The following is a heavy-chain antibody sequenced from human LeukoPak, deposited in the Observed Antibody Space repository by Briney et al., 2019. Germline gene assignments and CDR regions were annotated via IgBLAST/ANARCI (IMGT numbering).Heavy chain of an antibody. V-gene: IGHV3-30*02. J-gene: IGHJ6*03. D-gene: IGHD3-10*01. Sequence: PGGSLRLSCAASGFTFNNYGMHWVRQAPGKGLEWVAFIRYNGNNQYYADSVKGRFTISRDNSKNTLYLQMDSLRAEDTAVYYCARVTRRYGSGNLYYYMDVWGKGTTVTISS. CDR2: IRYNGNNQ. CDR3: ARVTRRYGSGNLYYYMDV. CDR1: GFTFNNYG.